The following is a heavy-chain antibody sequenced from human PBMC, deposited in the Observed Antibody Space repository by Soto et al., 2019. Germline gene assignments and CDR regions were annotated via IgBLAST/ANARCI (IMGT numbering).Heavy chain of an antibody. CDR1: GGTFSRHA. CDR2: IIPIFGTA. Sequence: QVQLVQSGAEVRKPGSSVKVSCKASGGTFSRHAISWVRQAPGQGLEWMGGIIPIFGTANHAQKFQGRVTIIADESTSTAYMELSSLRSEDTAVYYCATPGIAVAGTSSYYYYGMDVWGQGTTVTVSS. V-gene: IGHV1-69*01. J-gene: IGHJ6*02. D-gene: IGHD6-19*01. CDR3: ATPGIAVAGTSSYYYYGMDV.